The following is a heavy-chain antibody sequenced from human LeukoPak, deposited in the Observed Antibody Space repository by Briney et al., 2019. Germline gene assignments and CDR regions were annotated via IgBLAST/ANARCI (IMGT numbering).Heavy chain of an antibody. D-gene: IGHD3-10*01. CDR1: GVTFISYA. CDR3: AKGRDYFGSGSYYFFDY. Sequence: GGSLRLSCAASGVTFISYAMTWVRQAPGQGLEWVSTISVTGVTTYYADSVKGRFTISRDNSKSTLYMQMKSLRDEDTAVYYCAKGRDYFGSGSYYFFDYWGQGTLVTVSS. V-gene: IGHV3-23*01. CDR2: ISVTGVTT. J-gene: IGHJ4*02.